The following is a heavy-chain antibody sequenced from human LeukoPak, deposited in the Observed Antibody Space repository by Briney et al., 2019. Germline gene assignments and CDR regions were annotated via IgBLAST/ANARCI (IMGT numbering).Heavy chain of an antibody. D-gene: IGHD3-3*01. V-gene: IGHV3-66*01. Sequence: GGSLRLPCAASESIVSGNYMTWVRQAPGKGLEWLSVIYTGGGTYYADSVKGRFTISRDTSKTTVYLQMNSLRGDDTAIYYCAHYDFWSGHALDIWGQGTMVTVSS. CDR3: AHYDFWSGHALDI. CDR2: IYTGGGT. CDR1: ESIVSGNY. J-gene: IGHJ3*02.